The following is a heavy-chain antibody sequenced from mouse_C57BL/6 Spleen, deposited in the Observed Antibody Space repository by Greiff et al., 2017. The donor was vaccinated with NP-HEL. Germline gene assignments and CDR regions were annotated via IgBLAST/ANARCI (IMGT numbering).Heavy chain of an antibody. CDR3: ARAVQGAMDY. J-gene: IGHJ4*01. V-gene: IGHV3-6*01. CDR2: ISYDGSN. CDR1: GYSITSGYY. Sequence: VQLQQSGPGLVKPSQSLSLTCSVTGYSITSGYYWNWIRQFPGNKLEWMGYISYDGSNNYNPSLKNRISITRDTSKNQFFLKLNSVTTEDTATYYCARAVQGAMDYWGQGTSVTVSS.